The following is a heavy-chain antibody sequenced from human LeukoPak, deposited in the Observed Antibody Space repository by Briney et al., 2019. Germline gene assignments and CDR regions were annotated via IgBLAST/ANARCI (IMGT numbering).Heavy chain of an antibody. CDR3: AREIYDSSGSDY. J-gene: IGHJ4*02. Sequence: GGSLRLSCAASGFTFSTYGMYWVRQAPGKGLEWVALIRYDGSSKYYADSVKGRFTISRDNSKNTLYLQMNSLRAEDTAVYYCAREIYDSSGSDYWGQGTLVTVSS. CDR1: GFTFSTYG. V-gene: IGHV3-33*01. CDR2: IRYDGSSK. D-gene: IGHD3-22*01.